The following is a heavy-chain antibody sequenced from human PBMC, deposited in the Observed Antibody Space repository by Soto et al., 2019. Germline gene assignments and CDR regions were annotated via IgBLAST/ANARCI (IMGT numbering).Heavy chain of an antibody. Sequence: ESLHTSWQCSGYSFTSYVVSLGRQMAGKGLEWMGRIDPSDPYTNYSPSFQGHVTISADKSINTAYLQWSSLKASDTAIYYCARNEDAYSSNNWFDPWGQGTLVTVSS. D-gene: IGHD6-13*01. J-gene: IGHJ5*02. CDR2: IDPSDPYT. CDR1: GYSFTSYV. CDR3: ARNEDAYSSNNWFDP. V-gene: IGHV5-10-1*01.